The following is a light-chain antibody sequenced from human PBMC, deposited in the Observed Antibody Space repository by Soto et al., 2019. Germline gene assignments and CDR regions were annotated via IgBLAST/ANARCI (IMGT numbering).Light chain of an antibody. J-gene: IGKJ1*01. CDR1: QTISSW. Sequence: DIQMTQSPSTLSGSVGDRVTITCRASQTISSWLAWYQQKPGKAPKLLIYDASSLESGVPSTFSGSGSGTEFTLTISSLQPDDFATYYCQHYNSYPWTFGQGTKVDIK. CDR3: QHYNSYPWT. V-gene: IGKV1-5*01. CDR2: DAS.